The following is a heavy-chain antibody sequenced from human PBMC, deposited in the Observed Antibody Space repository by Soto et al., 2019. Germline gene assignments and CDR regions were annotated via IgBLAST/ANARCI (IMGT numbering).Heavy chain of an antibody. J-gene: IGHJ4*02. V-gene: IGHV3-23*01. D-gene: IGHD6-19*01. Sequence: EVQLLESGGGLLQPGGSLSLSCTASGFTFSNYAMTWVRQAPGKGLEWVSTITGSGGGTYYADSVKGRFTISRDNSKNTLYLQMPNLRADDTAVYYCAKEMIASTVADFFDYGGQGTLVTVSS. CDR1: GFTFSNYA. CDR2: ITGSGGGT. CDR3: AKEMIASTVADFFDY.